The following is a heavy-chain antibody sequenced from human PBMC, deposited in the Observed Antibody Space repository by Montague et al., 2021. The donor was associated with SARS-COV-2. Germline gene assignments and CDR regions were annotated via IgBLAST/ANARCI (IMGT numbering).Heavy chain of an antibody. CDR1: GFTFSSYA. Sequence: SLRLSCAASGFTFSSYAMHWVRQAPGKGLEWVAVISYDGSNKYYADSVKGRFTISRDNSKNTLYLQMNSLRAEDTAVYYCARDITMVRGVIIIGGAFDIWGQGTMVTVSS. V-gene: IGHV3-30*04. J-gene: IGHJ3*02. CDR2: ISYDGSNK. D-gene: IGHD3-10*01. CDR3: ARDITMVRGVIIIGGAFDI.